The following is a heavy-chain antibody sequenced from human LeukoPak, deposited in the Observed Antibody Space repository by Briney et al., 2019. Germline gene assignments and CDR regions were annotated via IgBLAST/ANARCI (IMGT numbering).Heavy chain of an antibody. CDR2: INPNSGGT. J-gene: IGHJ4*02. V-gene: IGHV1-2*02. D-gene: IGHD6-6*01. CDR3: ARVANIAAWDYFDY. Sequence: GASVKVSCKASGYTFTGYYMHWVRQAPGQGLEWMGWINPNSGGTNYAQKFQGRVTMTRDTSISTAYMELSRLRSDDTAVYYCARVANIAAWDYFDYRGQGTLVTVSS. CDR1: GYTFTGYY.